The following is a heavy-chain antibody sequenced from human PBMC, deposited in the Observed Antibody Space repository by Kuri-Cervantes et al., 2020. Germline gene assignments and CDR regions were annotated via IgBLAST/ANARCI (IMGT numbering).Heavy chain of an antibody. Sequence: SVKVSCKASGGTFSSYAISWVRQAPGQGLEWMGGIIPIFGTANYAQKFQGRVTITTDESTSTAYMELSSLRSEDTAVYYCARGDLQGDYYDSSGGYFDYWGQGTLVTVSS. J-gene: IGHJ4*02. CDR1: GGTFSSYA. CDR2: IIPIFGTA. V-gene: IGHV1-69*05. D-gene: IGHD3-22*01. CDR3: ARGDLQGDYYDSSGGYFDY.